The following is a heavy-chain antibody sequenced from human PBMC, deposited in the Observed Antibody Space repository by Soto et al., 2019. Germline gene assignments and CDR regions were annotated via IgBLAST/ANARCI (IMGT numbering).Heavy chain of an antibody. D-gene: IGHD6-13*01. Sequence: ESGGGLVKPGGSLRLSCAASGFTFSDYYMSWIRQAPGKGLEWVSYIVIGSDYTNYADSVKGRFTISRDNAKNSLYLEMNSLRADDTAVYYCARLRASSWYMGGYLDYWGLGTLVTVSS. CDR3: ARLRASSWYMGGYLDY. V-gene: IGHV3-11*06. CDR1: GFTFSDYY. CDR2: IVIGSDYT. J-gene: IGHJ4*02.